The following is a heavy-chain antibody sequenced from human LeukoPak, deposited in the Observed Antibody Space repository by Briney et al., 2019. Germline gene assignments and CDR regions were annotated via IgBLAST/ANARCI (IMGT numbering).Heavy chain of an antibody. V-gene: IGHV3-72*01. CDR2: TRNKANSYTT. CDR1: GFTFSSYA. CDR3: ASEGY. J-gene: IGHJ4*02. Sequence: PGGSLRLSCAASGFTFSSYAMDWVRQAPGKGLEWVGRTRNKANSYTTEYAASVKGRFTISRDDSKNSLYLQMNSLKTEDTAVYYCASEGYWGQGTLVTVSS.